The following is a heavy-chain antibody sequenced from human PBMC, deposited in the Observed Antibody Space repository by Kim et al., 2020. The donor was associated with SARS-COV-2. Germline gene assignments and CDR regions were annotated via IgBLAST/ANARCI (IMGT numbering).Heavy chain of an antibody. V-gene: IGHV1-2*02. D-gene: IGHD6-6*01. CDR1: GYTFTGYY. J-gene: IGHJ5*02. Sequence: ASVKVSCKASGYTFTGYYMHWVRQAPGQGLEWMGWINPNSGGTNYAQKFQGRVTMTRDTSISTAYMELSRLRSDDTAVYYCARELYSSSPYWFDPWGQGTLVTVSS. CDR2: INPNSGGT. CDR3: ARELYSSSPYWFDP.